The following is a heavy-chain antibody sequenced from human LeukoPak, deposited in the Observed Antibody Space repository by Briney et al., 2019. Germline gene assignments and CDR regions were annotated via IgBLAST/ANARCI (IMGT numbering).Heavy chain of an antibody. Sequence: GGSLRLSCAASGFTFSSYAMHWVRQAPGKGLEWVAVISYDGSNKYYADSVKGRFTISRDNSKNTLYLQMNSLRAEDTAVYYCARDSSGYLDYWGQGTLVTVPS. D-gene: IGHD3-22*01. CDR2: ISYDGSNK. V-gene: IGHV3-30-3*01. CDR3: ARDSSGYLDY. CDR1: GFTFSSYA. J-gene: IGHJ4*02.